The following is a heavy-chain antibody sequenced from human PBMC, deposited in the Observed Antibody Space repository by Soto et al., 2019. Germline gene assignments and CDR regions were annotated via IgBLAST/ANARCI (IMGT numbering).Heavy chain of an antibody. J-gene: IGHJ4*02. V-gene: IGHV4-39*07. CDR2: IYYSGST. D-gene: IGHD3-22*01. Sequence: SETLSLTCTVSGCSISSSSYYWGWIRQHPGKGLEWIGSIYYSGSTYYNPSLKSRVTISVDTSKNQFSLKLSSVTAADTAVYYCARELGQMIGRDWGQGTLVTVSS. CDR3: ARELGQMIGRD. CDR1: GCSISSSSYY.